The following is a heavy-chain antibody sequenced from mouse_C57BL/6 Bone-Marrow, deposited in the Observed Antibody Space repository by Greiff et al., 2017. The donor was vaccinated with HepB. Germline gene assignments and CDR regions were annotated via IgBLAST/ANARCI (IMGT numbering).Heavy chain of an antibody. CDR2: IDPENGDT. Sequence: VQLQQSGAELVRPGASVKLSCTASGFNIKDDYMHWVKQRPEQGLEWIGWIDPENGDTEYASKFQGKATITADTSSNTAYLQRSSLTSEDTAVYHCTTGRGWFAYWGQGTLVTVSA. J-gene: IGHJ3*01. V-gene: IGHV14-4*01. CDR1: GFNIKDDY. CDR3: TTGRGWFAY.